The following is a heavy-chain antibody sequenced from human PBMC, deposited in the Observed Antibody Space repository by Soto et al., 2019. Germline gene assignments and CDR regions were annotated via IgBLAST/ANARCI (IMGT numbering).Heavy chain of an antibody. CDR2: TSYDGNNK. CDR3: ARWGTTGGFDL. J-gene: IGHJ4*02. Sequence: QVQLVESGGGVVQPGTSLRLSCAASGFRFKSFVMHWVRQAPGKGLEWVAFTSYDGNNKDYGDSVKGRFTVSRDNSPNTLHLQMDFLGPEDTALYFCARWGTTGGFDLWGQGALVSVSS. V-gene: IGHV3-30*19. D-gene: IGHD3-16*01. CDR1: GFRFKSFV.